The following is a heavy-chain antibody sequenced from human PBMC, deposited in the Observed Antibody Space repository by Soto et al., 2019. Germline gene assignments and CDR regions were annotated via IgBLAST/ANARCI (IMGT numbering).Heavy chain of an antibody. Sequence: QVQLVQSGPEVKKPGSSVKVSCRATGGPFSSYTFTWVRQAPGQGLEWMGWINAYNGNTNYAQKLQGRVTMTTDTSTSTAYMELRSLRSDDTAVYYCARVLPPFDPWGQGTLVTVSS. CDR1: GGPFSSYT. CDR3: ARVLPPFDP. CDR2: INAYNGNT. J-gene: IGHJ5*02. V-gene: IGHV1-18*01.